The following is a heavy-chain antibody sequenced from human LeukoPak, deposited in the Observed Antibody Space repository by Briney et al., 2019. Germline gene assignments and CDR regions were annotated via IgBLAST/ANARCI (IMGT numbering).Heavy chain of an antibody. CDR3: ARGISTTGHDY. CDR1: GGSISSIGYY. V-gene: IGHV4-61*02. CDR2: IYASGTT. Sequence: SQTLSLTCTFSGGSISSIGYYFNWVRQPAGKGLEWIGRIYASGTTSYNPSLLSRVIISLDTSKNQFSLEVSSVTAADTAIYYCARGISTTGHDYWGPGTLVTVSS. D-gene: IGHD4-11*01. J-gene: IGHJ4*02.